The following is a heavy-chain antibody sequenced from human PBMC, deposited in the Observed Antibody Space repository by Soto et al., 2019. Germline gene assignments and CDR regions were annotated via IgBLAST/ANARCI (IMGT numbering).Heavy chain of an antibody. J-gene: IGHJ6*02. CDR2: IIPLFRKT. CDR3: ARVRPTDYVGNYNNGMDV. V-gene: IGHV1-69*01. CDR1: GDMFRNSA. Sequence: QVQLVQSGAEVKRPGSSVKVSCKASGDMFRNSAFTWVRQAPGQGLGWMGVIIPLFRKTNVAQKFQGRVTITADESTSTAYMEVNSLRSEDTAVYYCARVRPTDYVGNYNNGMDVWGQGTTVTVSS. D-gene: IGHD4-17*01.